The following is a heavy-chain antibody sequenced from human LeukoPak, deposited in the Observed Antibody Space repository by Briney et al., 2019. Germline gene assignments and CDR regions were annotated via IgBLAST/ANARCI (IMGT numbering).Heavy chain of an antibody. Sequence: GGSLRLSCAASGFTFSSCWMSWVRQAPGKGLEWVANIKQDGSEKYYVDSMKGRFTISRDNAKNSLYLQMNSLRAEDTAVYYCARGQTTVTNWGQGTLVTVSS. J-gene: IGHJ4*02. D-gene: IGHD4-17*01. V-gene: IGHV3-7*03. CDR2: IKQDGSEK. CDR1: GFTFSSCW. CDR3: ARGQTTVTN.